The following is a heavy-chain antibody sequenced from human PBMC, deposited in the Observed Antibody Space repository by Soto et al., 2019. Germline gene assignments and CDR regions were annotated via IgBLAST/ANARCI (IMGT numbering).Heavy chain of an antibody. D-gene: IGHD3-10*01. CDR2: IYPGGGST. CDR3: ARDFSGPMDF. CDR1: RYTFTNYY. J-gene: IGHJ4*02. Sequence: ASVKVSCQASRYTFTNYYMHWLRQAPEQGLEWMGIIYPGGGSTSTAQKFQGRVTMTRDTSTSTVYMKLSSLRSKDTAVYYCARDFSGPMDFWGRGTLVTVSS. V-gene: IGHV1-46*01.